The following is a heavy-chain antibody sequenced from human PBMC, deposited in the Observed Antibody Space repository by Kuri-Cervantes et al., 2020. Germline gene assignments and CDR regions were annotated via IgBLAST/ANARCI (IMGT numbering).Heavy chain of an antibody. Sequence: ESLKISCAVSGGSISGGGYYWSWIRQPPGKGLEWIGYIYYSGSTNYNPSLKSRVTISVDTSKNQFSLKLSSVTAADTAVYYCARDSTRGSGWYGWGNANTYNWFDPWGQGTLVTVSS. CDR3: ARDSTRGSGWYGWGNANTYNWFDP. J-gene: IGHJ5*02. CDR1: GGSISGGGYY. D-gene: IGHD6-19*01. CDR2: IYYSGST. V-gene: IGHV4-61*08.